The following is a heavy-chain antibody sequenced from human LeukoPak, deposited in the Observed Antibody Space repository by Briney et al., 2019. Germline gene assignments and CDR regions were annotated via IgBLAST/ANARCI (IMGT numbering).Heavy chain of an antibody. Sequence: SETLSLTCTVSGGSISSSSYYWGWIRQPPGKGLEWIGYIYYSGSTNYNPSLKSRVTISVDTSKNQFSLKLSSVTAADTAVYYCAREVSAASFDYWGQGTLVTVSS. D-gene: IGHD2-2*01. CDR2: IYYSGST. CDR1: GGSISSSSYY. J-gene: IGHJ4*02. V-gene: IGHV4-39*07. CDR3: AREVSAASFDY.